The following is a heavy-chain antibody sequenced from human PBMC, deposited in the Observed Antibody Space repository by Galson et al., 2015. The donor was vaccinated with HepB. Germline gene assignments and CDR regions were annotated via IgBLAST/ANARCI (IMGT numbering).Heavy chain of an antibody. J-gene: IGHJ4*02. Sequence: SLRLSCAASGFTFDDYAMHWVRQAPGKGLEWVSGISWNSGSIGYADSVKGRFTISRDNAKNSLYLQMNSLRAEDTALYYCAKAGGEGTVTTFGDYWGQGTLVTVSS. CDR3: AKAGGEGTVTTFGDY. CDR1: GFTFDDYA. V-gene: IGHV3-9*01. CDR2: ISWNSGSI. D-gene: IGHD4-11*01.